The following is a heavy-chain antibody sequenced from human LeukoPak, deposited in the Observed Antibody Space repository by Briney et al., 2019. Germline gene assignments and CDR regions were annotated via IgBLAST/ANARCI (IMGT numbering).Heavy chain of an antibody. CDR2: IDYSGTT. J-gene: IGHJ4*02. CDR3: ARGQWLVTSDY. CDR1: GDSISSSSYY. V-gene: IGHV4-39*07. Sequence: SEALSLTCTVSGDSISSSSYYWGWIRQPPGKGLEWIGSIDYSGTTYYNPSLKSRVAISLDTSKNQFSLKLSSVTAADTALYYCARGQWLVTSDYWGQGTLVTVSS. D-gene: IGHD6-19*01.